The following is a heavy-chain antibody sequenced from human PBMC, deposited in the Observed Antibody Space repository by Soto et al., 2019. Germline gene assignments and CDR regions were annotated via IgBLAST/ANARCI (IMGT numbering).Heavy chain of an antibody. CDR3: GAVRYYASSGYSDDY. Sequence: VKRYCKAAGFTFTSYAVQRLRQAQGQRLEWIGWIVVGSGNTNYAQKFQERVTITRDMSTSTAYMELSNLRSEDTAVYFCGAVRYYASSGYSDDYWGQGTLVTVSS. D-gene: IGHD3-22*01. CDR1: GFTFTSYA. J-gene: IGHJ4*02. CDR2: IVVGSGNT. V-gene: IGHV1-58*01.